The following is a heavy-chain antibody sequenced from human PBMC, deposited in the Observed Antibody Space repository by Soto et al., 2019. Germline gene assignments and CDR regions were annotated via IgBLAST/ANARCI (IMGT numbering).Heavy chain of an antibody. CDR1: GGSIRSGGYS. CDR2: IYHSGST. CDR3: ARGQVVAAQH. Sequence: QLQLQESGSGLVKPSQTLSLTCAVSGGSIRSGGYSWSWIRQPPGKGLEWIGYIYHSGSTYYNPSLMSRVSISVDRSKNQFSLKRSSGTAADTAVYCCARGQVVAAQHWGQGTLVTVSS. D-gene: IGHD2-15*01. V-gene: IGHV4-30-2*01. J-gene: IGHJ4*02.